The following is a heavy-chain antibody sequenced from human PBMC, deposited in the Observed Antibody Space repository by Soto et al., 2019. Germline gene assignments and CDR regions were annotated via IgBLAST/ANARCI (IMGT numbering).Heavy chain of an antibody. CDR2: IYYSGST. CDR1: GGSISSGDYY. V-gene: IGHV4-30-4*01. Sequence: QVQLQESGPGLVKPSQTLSLTCTVSGGSISSGDYYWSWIRQPPGKGLEWIGYIYYSGSTYYNPSLKSRVTISVDTSKNQFSLKLSSVTAADTAVYYCASSTFGGVIVTMVFDYWGQGTLVTVSS. CDR3: ASSTFGGVIVTMVFDY. D-gene: IGHD3-16*02. J-gene: IGHJ4*02.